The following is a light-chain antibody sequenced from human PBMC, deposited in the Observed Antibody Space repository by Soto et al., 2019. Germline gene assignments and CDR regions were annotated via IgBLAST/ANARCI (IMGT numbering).Light chain of an antibody. CDR3: QQYGGSPIT. J-gene: IGKJ5*01. CDR1: QSVSSR. CDR2: GAS. V-gene: IGKV3-20*01. Sequence: EIVLTQSPGTLSLPPGERATLSCRASQSVSSRLAWYQHKPGQAPTLLISGASSRATGIPDRFSGSGSGTDFTLTISRLEPEDFALYYCQQYGGSPITFGQGTRLEIK.